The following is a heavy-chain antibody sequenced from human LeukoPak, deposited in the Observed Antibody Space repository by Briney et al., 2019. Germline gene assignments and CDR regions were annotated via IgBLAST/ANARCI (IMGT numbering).Heavy chain of an antibody. J-gene: IGHJ5*02. D-gene: IGHD4-11*01. Sequence: PSETLYLTCAVSGGSISSGGYSWSWIRQPPGKGLEWIGYIYHSGSTYYNPSLKSRVTISVDRSKNQFSLKLSSVTAADTAVYYCARNRLTTVSWFDPWGQGTLVTVSS. CDR1: GGSISSGGYS. CDR2: IYHSGST. CDR3: ARNRLTTVSWFDP. V-gene: IGHV4-30-2*01.